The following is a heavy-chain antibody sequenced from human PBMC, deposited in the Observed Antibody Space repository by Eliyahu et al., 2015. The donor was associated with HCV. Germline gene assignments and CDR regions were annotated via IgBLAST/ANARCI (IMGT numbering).Heavy chain of an antibody. J-gene: IGHJ6*02. CDR1: GFXFSSYS. Sequence: EVQLVESGGGLVKPGGSLXLSCAASGFXFSSYSMTWARQAPGKGLEWVSSISSSSSYIYYADSVKGRFTISRDNAKNSLYLQMNSLRAEDTAVYYCARDYFTESSYYYYGMDVWGQGTTVTVSS. CDR2: ISSSSSYI. D-gene: IGHD2/OR15-2a*01. V-gene: IGHV3-21*01. CDR3: ARDYFTESSYYYYGMDV.